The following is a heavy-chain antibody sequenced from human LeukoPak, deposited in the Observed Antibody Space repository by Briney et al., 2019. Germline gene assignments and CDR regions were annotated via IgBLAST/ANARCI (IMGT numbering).Heavy chain of an antibody. Sequence: GGSLRLSCAASGFTFSSYSMNWVRQAPGKGLEWVSSISSSSSYIYYADSVKGRFTISRDNAKNSLYLQMNSLRAEDTAVYYCAREEKAQYCSGGCCYQNYYMDVWGKGTTVTVSS. D-gene: IGHD2-15*01. CDR1: GFTFSSYS. CDR3: AREEKAQYCSGGCCYQNYYMDV. J-gene: IGHJ6*03. V-gene: IGHV3-21*01. CDR2: ISSSSSYI.